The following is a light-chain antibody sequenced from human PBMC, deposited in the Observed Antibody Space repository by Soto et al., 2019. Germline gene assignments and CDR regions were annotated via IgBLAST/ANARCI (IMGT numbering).Light chain of an antibody. CDR2: EDD. J-gene: IGLJ2*01. V-gene: IGLV2-23*01. CDR1: SCDDGSYNL. Sequence: QSALTQPASVSGSPGQSITISCTGTSCDDGSYNLVSWYQQYPGKAPKLMIYEDDERPSGVSNRFSGSKSGNTASLTISGLQAEDEADYYCYSYAGRSTSVFGGGTKLTV. CDR3: YSYAGRSTSV.